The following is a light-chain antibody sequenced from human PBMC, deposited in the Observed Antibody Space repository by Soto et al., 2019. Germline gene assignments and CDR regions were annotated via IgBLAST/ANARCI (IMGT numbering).Light chain of an antibody. V-gene: IGKV3-20*01. CDR2: GAS. CDR1: QSVSSSY. J-gene: IGKJ1*01. CDR3: QQYGSSPPGT. Sequence: EIVLTQSPGTLSLSPGERATLSCRASQSVSSSYLAWYQQKPGQAPRLLIYGASSRAAGIPDRFSGSGSGTDFTLTISRLEPEDFAVYYCQQYGSSPPGTLGQGTKVEIK.